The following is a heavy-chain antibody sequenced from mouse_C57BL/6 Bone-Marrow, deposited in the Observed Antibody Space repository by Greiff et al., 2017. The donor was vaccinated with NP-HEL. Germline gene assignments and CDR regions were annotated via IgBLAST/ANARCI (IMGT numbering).Heavy chain of an antibody. Sequence: EVMLVESGGGLVQPGESLKLSCESNEYEFPSHDMSWVRKTPEKRLELVAAINSDGGSTYYPDTMERRFSISRDNTKKTLYLQMSSLRSEVKALYYCARADSNSYWYFDVWGTGTTVTVSS. V-gene: IGHV5-2*01. J-gene: IGHJ1*03. D-gene: IGHD2-5*01. CDR1: EYEFPSHD. CDR2: INSDGGST. CDR3: ARADSNSYWYFDV.